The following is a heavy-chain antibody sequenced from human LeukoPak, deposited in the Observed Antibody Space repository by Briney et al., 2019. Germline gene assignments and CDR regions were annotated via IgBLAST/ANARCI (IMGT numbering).Heavy chain of an antibody. J-gene: IGHJ4*02. V-gene: IGHV3-33*01. CDR3: AREYYYDSSGQVRYFDY. CDR1: GFTFSTYG. Sequence: GGSLRLSCAASGFTFSTYGMYWVRQAPGKGLEWVAVIWYDGSNKYYADSVKGRFTISRDNSKNTLYLQMNSLRAEDTAVYYCAREYYYDSSGQVRYFDYWGQGTLVTVS. D-gene: IGHD3-22*01. CDR2: IWYDGSNK.